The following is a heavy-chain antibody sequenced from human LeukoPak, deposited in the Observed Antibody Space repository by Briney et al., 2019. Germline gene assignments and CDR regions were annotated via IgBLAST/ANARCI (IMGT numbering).Heavy chain of an antibody. V-gene: IGHV1-8*01. D-gene: IGHD1-26*01. CDR1: GYTFTSYD. J-gene: IGHJ6*03. CDR2: MNPNSGNT. Sequence: APVKVSCKASGYTFTSYDINWVRQATGQGLEWMGWMNPNSGNTGYAQKFQGRVTMTRNTSISTAYMELSSLRSEDTAVYYCARGPLLRRNYYYYYMDVWGKGTTVTISS. CDR3: ARGPLLRRNYYYYYMDV.